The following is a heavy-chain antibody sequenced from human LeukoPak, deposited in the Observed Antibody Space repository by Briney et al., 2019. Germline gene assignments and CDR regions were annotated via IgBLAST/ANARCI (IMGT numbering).Heavy chain of an antibody. V-gene: IGHV4-4*02. D-gene: IGHD6-13*01. J-gene: IGHJ4*02. CDR2: IYHSGST. CDR1: GGSISSSNW. CDR3: ARATVAAVGSSSTYYFDY. Sequence: SGTLSLTCAVSGGSISSSNWWSWVRQPPGKGLEWIGEIYHSGSTNYNPSLKSRVTISVDTSKNQFSLKLSSVTAADTALYYCARATVAAVGSSSTYYFDYWGQGTLVTVSS.